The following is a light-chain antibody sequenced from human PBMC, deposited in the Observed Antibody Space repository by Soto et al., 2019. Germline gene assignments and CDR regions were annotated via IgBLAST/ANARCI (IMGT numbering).Light chain of an antibody. V-gene: IGKV1-5*01. CDR1: QNINSW. CDR3: QQFHSFSRT. J-gene: IGKJ1*01. CDR2: DAS. Sequence: DIHMTQSPSTLSASVGDRVTITCRASQNINSWLAWYQQKPGKAPNLLVYDASTLESGVPSRFSGSGSGTEFTLTISSLQPEDFATYYCQQFHSFSRTFGQGTKVDIK.